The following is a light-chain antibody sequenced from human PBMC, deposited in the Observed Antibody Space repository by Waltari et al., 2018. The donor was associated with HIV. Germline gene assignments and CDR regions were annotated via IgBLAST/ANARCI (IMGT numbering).Light chain of an antibody. CDR1: QSVKTW. J-gene: IGKJ4*01. CDR2: RAS. CDR3: QEYDSYSKVT. Sequence: DIQMTQSPSTLSASVGDRVTITCRASQSVKTWLAWYQQKPGRAPDLLIYRASTLKSGVPSRFSGSGSGTEFTFTISSLQPDDFATYYCQEYDSYSKVTFGGGTEVEIK. V-gene: IGKV1-5*03.